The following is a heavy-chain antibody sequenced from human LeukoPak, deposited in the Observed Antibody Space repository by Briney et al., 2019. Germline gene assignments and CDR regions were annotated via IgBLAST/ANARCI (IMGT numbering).Heavy chain of an antibody. CDR3: APIPGGSWAFDY. Sequence: ASVKVSCKASGYTFSVYHIHWVRQAPGQGLEWMAWINPDSGGTNYAQKFQGRVTMTRDTSISTAYLEVSSLRSDDTAVYYCAPIPGGSWAFDYWGQGTLVTVSS. CDR1: GYTFSVYH. V-gene: IGHV1-2*02. D-gene: IGHD6-13*01. CDR2: INPDSGGT. J-gene: IGHJ4*02.